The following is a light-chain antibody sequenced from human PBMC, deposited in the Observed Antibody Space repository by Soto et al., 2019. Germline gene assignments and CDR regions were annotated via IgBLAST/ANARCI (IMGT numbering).Light chain of an antibody. Sequence: DIHMTRSPSSVSASVGHRFTITCRGSQSISSYLNWYQQKPGKAPKLLIYAASSLQSGVPSRFSGSGSATDFTLTISSLKTEDFATYYCQQSYSTLLWTFGQGTKVDIK. V-gene: IGKV1-39*01. J-gene: IGKJ1*01. CDR3: QQSYSTLLWT. CDR2: AAS. CDR1: QSISSY.